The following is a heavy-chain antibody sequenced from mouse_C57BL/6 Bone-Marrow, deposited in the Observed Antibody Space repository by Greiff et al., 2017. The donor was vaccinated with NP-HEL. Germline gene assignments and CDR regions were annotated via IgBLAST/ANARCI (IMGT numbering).Heavy chain of an antibody. CDR2: IWSGGST. CDR1: GFSLTSYG. CDR3: ARGLDY. Sequence: QVQLQQSGPGLVQPSQSLSITCTVSGFSLTSYGVHWVRQSPGKGLEWLGVIWSGGSTDYTAAFISRLSSSKDNSKSQVFFKMNSLQADDTAVYYCARGLDYWGTGTTLTVSS. V-gene: IGHV2-2*01. J-gene: IGHJ2*01.